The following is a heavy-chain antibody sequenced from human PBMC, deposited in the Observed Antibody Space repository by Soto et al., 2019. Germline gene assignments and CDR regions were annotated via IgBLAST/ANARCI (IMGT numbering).Heavy chain of an antibody. J-gene: IGHJ2*01. D-gene: IGHD3-22*01. CDR1: GFTFSSYW. V-gene: IGHV3-7*01. Sequence: EVQLVESGGGLVQPGGSLRLSCAASGFTFSSYWMSWVRQAPGKGLEWVANIKQDGSEKYYVDSVKGRFTISRDNAKNSLYLQMNSLRAEDTAVYYCARDFRGSSYYLFWYFDLWGRGTLVTVSS. CDR2: IKQDGSEK. CDR3: ARDFRGSSYYLFWYFDL.